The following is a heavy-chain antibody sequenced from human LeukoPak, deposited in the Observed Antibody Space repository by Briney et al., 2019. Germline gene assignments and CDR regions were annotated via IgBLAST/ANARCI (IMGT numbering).Heavy chain of an antibody. Sequence: PGGSLRLSCAASGFTFSSYGMHWVRQAPGKGLEWVAFIRYDGSNKYYADSVKGRFTISRDNSKNTLYLQMNSLRAEDTAVYYCAKDLTNQVLDCSSTSCYTGAFDIWGQGTMVTVSS. CDR3: AKDLTNQVLDCSSTSCYTGAFDI. CDR1: GFTFSSYG. V-gene: IGHV3-30*02. J-gene: IGHJ3*02. D-gene: IGHD2-2*02. CDR2: IRYDGSNK.